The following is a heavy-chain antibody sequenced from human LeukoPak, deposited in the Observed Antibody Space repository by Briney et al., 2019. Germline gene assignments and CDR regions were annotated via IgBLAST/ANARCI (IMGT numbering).Heavy chain of an antibody. D-gene: IGHD6-19*01. CDR1: GGSISSYY. CDR2: IYYSGST. J-gene: IGHJ4*02. Sequence: SETLSLTCTVSGGSISSYYWSWIRQPAGKGLEWIGYIYYSGSTNYNPSLKSRVTISVDTSKNQFSLKLSSVTAADTAVYYCARSLGSSGWYYFDYWGQGTLVTVSS. V-gene: IGHV4-59*08. CDR3: ARSLGSSGWYYFDY.